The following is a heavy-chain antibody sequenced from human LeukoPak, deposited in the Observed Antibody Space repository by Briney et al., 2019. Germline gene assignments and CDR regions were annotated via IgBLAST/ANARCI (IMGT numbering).Heavy chain of an antibody. J-gene: IGHJ4*02. Sequence: PGGSLRLSCAASGFTFSSYWMHWVRQAPGKGLVWVSRINSDGSSTSCADSVKGRFTISRDNAKNTLYLQMNSLRAEDTAVYYCARDKGDYYDSSGYSVDYWGQGTLVTVSS. V-gene: IGHV3-74*01. D-gene: IGHD3-22*01. CDR3: ARDKGDYYDSSGYSVDY. CDR2: INSDGSST. CDR1: GFTFSSYW.